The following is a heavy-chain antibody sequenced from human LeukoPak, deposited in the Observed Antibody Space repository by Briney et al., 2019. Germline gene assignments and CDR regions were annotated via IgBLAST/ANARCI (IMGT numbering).Heavy chain of an antibody. Sequence: PGGSLRLSCTVSGFMFSRFWMSWVRQAPGKGLEWVANVNQDGSEKYYVDSVKGRFTISRDNAKKSLYLQMNSLRVEDTAVYYCVRVDFWSGSYYWGQGTLVTVSS. CDR2: VNQDGSEK. CDR1: GFMFSRFW. CDR3: VRVDFWSGSYY. D-gene: IGHD3-3*01. V-gene: IGHV3-7*01. J-gene: IGHJ4*02.